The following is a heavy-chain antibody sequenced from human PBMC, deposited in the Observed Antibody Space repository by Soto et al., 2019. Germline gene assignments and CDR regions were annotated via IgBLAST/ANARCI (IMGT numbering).Heavy chain of an antibody. Sequence: QVQLQESGPGLVKPSETLSLTCTVSGGSISSYYWSWIRQPPGKGLEWIGYIYYSGSTNYNPSLKSRVTISVDTSKNQFALKLSSVTAADTAVYYCARDSGSWYFNWFDPWGQGTLVTVSS. CDR3: ARDSGSWYFNWFDP. CDR2: IYYSGST. J-gene: IGHJ5*02. D-gene: IGHD6-13*01. CDR1: GGSISSYY. V-gene: IGHV4-59*01.